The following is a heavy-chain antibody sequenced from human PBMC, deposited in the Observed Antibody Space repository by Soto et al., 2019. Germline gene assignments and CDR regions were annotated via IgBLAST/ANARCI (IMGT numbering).Heavy chain of an antibody. V-gene: IGHV3-11*01. CDR3: ARGGASSGYYLNYYYCMDV. Sequence: GGSLRLSCAASGFTFSDYYMSWIRQAPGKGLEWVSYISSSGSTIYYADSVKGRFTISRDNAKNSLYLQMNSLRAEDTAVNYCARGGASSGYYLNYYYCMDVCRQVTTVPVSS. CDR1: GFTFSDYY. CDR2: ISSSGSTI. J-gene: IGHJ6*02. D-gene: IGHD3-22*01.